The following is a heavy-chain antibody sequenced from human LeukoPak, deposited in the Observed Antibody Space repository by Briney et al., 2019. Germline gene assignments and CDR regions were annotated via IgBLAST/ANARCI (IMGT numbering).Heavy chain of an antibody. Sequence: SETLSLTCTVSGGSLSSNYWSWIRQPPGKGLEWIGYTYYSGSTNYNPSLKSRVTISVDTSKNQFSLKLGSVTAADTAVYYCARDRMLRSAKASAVEVSGWYFDLWGRGTLVTVSS. D-gene: IGHD2-8*01. CDR2: TYYSGST. CDR3: ARDRMLRSAKASAVEVSGWYFDL. V-gene: IGHV4-59*01. J-gene: IGHJ2*01. CDR1: GGSLSSNY.